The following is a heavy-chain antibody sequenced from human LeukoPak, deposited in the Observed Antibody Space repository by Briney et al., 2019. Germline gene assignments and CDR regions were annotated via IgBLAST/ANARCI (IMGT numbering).Heavy chain of an antibody. CDR3: ARQGLGSSWYYFDY. J-gene: IGHJ4*02. CDR1: GYTFTSYG. Sequence: GASVKVSCKASGYTFTSYGISWVRQAPGQGLEWMGWISAYNGNTNHAQKLQGRVTMTTDTSTSTAYMELRSLRSDDTAVYYCARQGLGSSWYYFDYWGQGTLVTVSS. CDR2: ISAYNGNT. V-gene: IGHV1-18*01. D-gene: IGHD6-13*01.